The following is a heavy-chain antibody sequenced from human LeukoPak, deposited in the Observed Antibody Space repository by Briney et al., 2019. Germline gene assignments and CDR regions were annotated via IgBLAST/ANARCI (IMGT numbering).Heavy chain of an antibody. Sequence: RVSCKASGGTFSSYSISWVRQAPGQGLEWMGRIIPIFGTANYAQKFQGRGTITTDESTSTAYMELSSLRSEDTAVYYCAREGSQWYYDSSGYPGALGYWGQGTLVTVSS. J-gene: IGHJ4*02. D-gene: IGHD3-22*01. CDR3: AREGSQWYYDSSGYPGALGY. CDR2: IIPIFGTA. V-gene: IGHV1-69*05. CDR1: GGTFSSYS.